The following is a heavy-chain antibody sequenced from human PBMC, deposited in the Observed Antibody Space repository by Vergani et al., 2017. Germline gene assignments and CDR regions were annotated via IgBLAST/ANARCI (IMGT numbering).Heavy chain of an antibody. CDR1: GFTFNSYA. J-gene: IGHJ4*02. CDR3: AKARRITMVRGVAFDY. Sequence: EVQLLESGGGLVQPGGSLRLSCAASGFTFNSYAMSWVRQAPGKGLEWVSAISGSGGSTYYADSVKGRFTISRDNSKNTLYLQMNSLRAEDTAVYYCAKARRITMVRGVAFDYWGQGTLVTVSS. V-gene: IGHV3-23*01. D-gene: IGHD3-10*01. CDR2: ISGSGGST.